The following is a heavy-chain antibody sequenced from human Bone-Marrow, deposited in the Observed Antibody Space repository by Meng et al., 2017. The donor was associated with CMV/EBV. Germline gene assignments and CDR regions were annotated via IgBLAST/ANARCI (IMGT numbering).Heavy chain of an antibody. CDR3: ARVVDYDFWSGYTRFDP. V-gene: IGHV1-69*01. CDR2: IIPIFGTA. Sequence: TLSSYAISWVRQAPGQGLEWMGGIIPIFGTANYAQKFQGRVTITADESASTAYMELSSLRSEDTAVYYCARVVDYDFWSGYTRFDPWGQGTLVTVSS. CDR1: TLSSYA. J-gene: IGHJ5*02. D-gene: IGHD3-3*01.